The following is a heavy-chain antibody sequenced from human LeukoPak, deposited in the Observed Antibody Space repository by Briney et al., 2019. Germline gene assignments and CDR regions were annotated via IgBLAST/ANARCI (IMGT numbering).Heavy chain of an antibody. V-gene: IGHV3-23*01. D-gene: IGHD5-24*01. CDR1: GFTFSSYA. CDR2: ISGSGDNT. J-gene: IGHJ3*02. Sequence: GGSLRLSCAASGFTFSSYAMSWVRQAPGKGLEGVSAISGSGDNTYYADSVKGRFTISRDKAKTSLYLQMNSLRAEDTAVYYCAREDGYNQRGDAFDIGGQGTMVTVSA. CDR3: AREDGYNQRGDAFDI.